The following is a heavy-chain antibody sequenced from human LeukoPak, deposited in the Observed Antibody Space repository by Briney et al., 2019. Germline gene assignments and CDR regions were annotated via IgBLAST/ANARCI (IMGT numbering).Heavy chain of an antibody. CDR1: GFTFSSYW. V-gene: IGHV3-7*01. Sequence: GGSLRLSCAASGFTFSSYWMSWVRQAPGKGLEWVANIKQDGSEKYYVDSVKGRFTISRDNAKNSLYLQMNSLRAEDTAVYYCARDRGGRYCSSTSCHIRDYWGQGTLVTVPS. D-gene: IGHD2-2*02. CDR3: ARDRGGRYCSSTSCHIRDY. J-gene: IGHJ4*02. CDR2: IKQDGSEK.